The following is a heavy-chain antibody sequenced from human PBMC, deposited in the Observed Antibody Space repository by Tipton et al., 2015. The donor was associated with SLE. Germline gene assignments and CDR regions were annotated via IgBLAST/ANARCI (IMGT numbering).Heavy chain of an antibody. CDR2: VNTDGSRT. Sequence: GSLRLSCAASGFSFSSYWMHWVRQAPGKGPVWVSRVNTDGSRTSYADSVRGRFTISRDNAKNTLYLQMNSLRAEDTAVYYCATMGGNEWGRAINWFGSWGQGTLVTVSS. V-gene: IGHV3-74*01. J-gene: IGHJ5*01. D-gene: IGHD1-26*01. CDR3: ATMGGNEWGRAINWFGS. CDR1: GFSFSSYW.